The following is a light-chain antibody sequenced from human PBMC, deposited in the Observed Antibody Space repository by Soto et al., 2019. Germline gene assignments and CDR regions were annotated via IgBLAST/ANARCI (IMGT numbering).Light chain of an antibody. CDR2: DVS. V-gene: IGLV2-14*01. CDR3: ISYTSSSTLE. CDR1: SSDVGGYNY. Sequence: QSALTQPASVSGSPGQSITISCTGTSSDVGGYNYVSWYQQHPGKAPKLMIYDVSNRPSGVANRFSGSKSGNTASLTISGLQAEDEDDYYCISYTSSSTLEFGGGTKLTVL. J-gene: IGLJ2*01.